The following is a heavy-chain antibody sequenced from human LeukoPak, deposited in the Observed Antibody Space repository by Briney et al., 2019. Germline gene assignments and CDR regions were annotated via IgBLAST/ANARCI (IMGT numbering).Heavy chain of an antibody. CDR3: ARGFSH. V-gene: IGHV4-34*01. CDR1: SFSGXY. CDR2: IDHSGST. J-gene: IGHJ4*02. Sequence: SFSGXYWSWIXQPPGKGLEWIGEIDHSGSTTYNPSLKSRVTISVDTSKNQFSLKLNSVTAADTAVYYCARGFSHWGQGTLVTVSS.